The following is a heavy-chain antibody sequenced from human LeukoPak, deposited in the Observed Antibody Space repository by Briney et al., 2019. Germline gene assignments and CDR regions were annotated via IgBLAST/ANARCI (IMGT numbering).Heavy chain of an antibody. CDR2: VFYNGTT. CDR3: ARRPRLVASTNWFDP. D-gene: IGHD2-8*02. V-gene: IGHV4-39*01. J-gene: IGHJ5*02. Sequence: GLEWIGDVFYNGTTYYNPTLKSRATISVDTSKNQFTLKLTSVTAADSAVYYCARRPRLVASTNWFDPWGQGTQVIVSP.